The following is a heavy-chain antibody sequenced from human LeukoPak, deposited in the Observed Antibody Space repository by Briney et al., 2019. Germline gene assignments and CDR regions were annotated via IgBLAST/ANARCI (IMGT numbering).Heavy chain of an antibody. CDR3: ARPVTMVRGVIGYYFDY. CDR1: GFTFSSYS. J-gene: IGHJ4*02. D-gene: IGHD3-10*01. Sequence: GGSLRLSCAASGFTFSSYSMNWVRQAPGKGLEWVSSISSSSSYIYYADSVKGRFTISRDNSKNTLYLQMNSLRAEDTAVYYCARPVTMVRGVIGYYFDYWGQGTLVTVSS. V-gene: IGHV3-21*01. CDR2: ISSSSSYI.